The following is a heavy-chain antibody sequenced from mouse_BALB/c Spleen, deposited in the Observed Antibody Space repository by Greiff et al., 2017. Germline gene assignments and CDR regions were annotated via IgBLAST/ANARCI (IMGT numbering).Heavy chain of an antibody. CDR2: IYPGGGYT. Sequence: VQLQQSGAELVRPGTSAKISCKASGYTFTNYWLGWVKQRPGHGLEWIGDIYPGGGYTNYNEKFKGKATLTADTSSSTAYMQLSSLTSEDSAVYFCARGRDYYGSPWFAYWGQGTLVTVSA. CDR1: GYTFTNYW. D-gene: IGHD1-1*01. V-gene: IGHV1-63*02. CDR3: ARGRDYYGSPWFAY. J-gene: IGHJ3*01.